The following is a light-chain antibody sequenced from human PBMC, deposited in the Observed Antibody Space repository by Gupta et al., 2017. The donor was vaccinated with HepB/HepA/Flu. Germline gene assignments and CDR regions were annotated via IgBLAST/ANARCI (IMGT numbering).Light chain of an antibody. Sequence: DIQMTRSPSTLSASVGDRVTITCRASQSISYWLAWYQQKPRKSPTLLIYKASTLQSGVPSRFRGSGSGTEFTLTISSLQPDDVATYFCQQYNHYASFGQGTKLEIE. CDR1: QSISYW. CDR3: QQYNHYAS. CDR2: KAS. V-gene: IGKV1-5*03. J-gene: IGKJ2*03.